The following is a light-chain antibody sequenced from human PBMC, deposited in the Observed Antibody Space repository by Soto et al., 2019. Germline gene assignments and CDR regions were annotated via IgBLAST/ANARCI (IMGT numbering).Light chain of an antibody. Sequence: EIVLTQSPGTLSLSPGERATLSCRASQSVSSSYLAWYQQKPGQAPRLLIYGASSRATGIPDRFSGSGSGTAFTLTIISLEPEDFAVYYCQQYGSSPRTFGQGTKVEIK. V-gene: IGKV3-20*01. J-gene: IGKJ1*01. CDR1: QSVSSSY. CDR2: GAS. CDR3: QQYGSSPRT.